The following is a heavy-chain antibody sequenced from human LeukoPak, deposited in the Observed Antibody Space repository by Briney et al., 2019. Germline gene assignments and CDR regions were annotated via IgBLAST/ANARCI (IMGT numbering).Heavy chain of an antibody. CDR3: ARATPPDYYDSSGYPLLGASDI. D-gene: IGHD3-22*01. Sequence: GSSVKVSCKASGDTFSSYAISWVRQAPGQGLEWMGRIIPILGIANYAQKLQGRVTITADKSTSTAYMELSSLRSEDTAVYYCARATPPDYYDSSGYPLLGASDIWGQGTMVTVS. CDR2: IIPILGIA. J-gene: IGHJ3*02. CDR1: GDTFSSYA. V-gene: IGHV1-69*04.